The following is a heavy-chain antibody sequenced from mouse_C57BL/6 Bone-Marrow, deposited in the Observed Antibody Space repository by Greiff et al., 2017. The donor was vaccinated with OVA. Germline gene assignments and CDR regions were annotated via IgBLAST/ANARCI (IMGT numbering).Heavy chain of an antibody. J-gene: IGHJ2*01. Sequence: QVQLQQPGTELVKPGASVKLSCKASGYTFTSSWMHWVKQRPGQGLEWIGNINPSNGGTTSNEKFKSKATLTVDKSSSTAYMQLSSLTSEDSAVYYCARNYGSSLYYFDYWGKGTTLTVSS. D-gene: IGHD1-1*01. V-gene: IGHV1-53*01. CDR2: INPSNGGT. CDR3: ARNYGSSLYYFDY. CDR1: GYTFTSSW.